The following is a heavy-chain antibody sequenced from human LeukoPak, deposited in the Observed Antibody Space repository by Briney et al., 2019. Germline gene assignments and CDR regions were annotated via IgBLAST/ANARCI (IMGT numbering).Heavy chain of an antibody. Sequence: ASVKVSCKASGYTFTNYYIHWVRQAPGQGLEWMGIINPSGGSTTYAQKFQGRVTMTRDMSTSTVYMEVNSLRSEDTAVYYCARRRYVRAFDIWGQGTMVTVSS. V-gene: IGHV1-46*01. CDR3: ARRRYVRAFDI. J-gene: IGHJ3*02. CDR2: INPSGGST. D-gene: IGHD5-12*01. CDR1: GYTFTNYY.